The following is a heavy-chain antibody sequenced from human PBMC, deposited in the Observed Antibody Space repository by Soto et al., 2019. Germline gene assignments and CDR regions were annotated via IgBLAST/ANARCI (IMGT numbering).Heavy chain of an antibody. CDR1: GFTFSSYA. D-gene: IGHD3-9*01. CDR3: AKNGLAGGYFDWSYDHFDY. Sequence: GGSLRLSCAASGFTFSSYAMSWVRQAPGKGLEWVSAISGSGGSTYYADSVKGRFTISRDNSKNTLYLQMNSLRAEDTAVYYWAKNGLAGGYFDWSYDHFDYWGQGTLVTVSS. V-gene: IGHV3-23*01. J-gene: IGHJ4*02. CDR2: ISGSGGST.